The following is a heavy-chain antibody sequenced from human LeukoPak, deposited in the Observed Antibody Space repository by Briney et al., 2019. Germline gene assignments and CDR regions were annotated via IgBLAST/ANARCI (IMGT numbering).Heavy chain of an antibody. Sequence: SVKVSCKASGGTFSSYAISWVRQAPGQGLEWMGGIIPIFGTANYAQRFQGRLTITADKSTSTGYMELSSLTSEDTAVYYCARADNWEGAKGDWGQGTMVTVSS. CDR2: IIPIFGTA. V-gene: IGHV1-69*06. CDR3: ARADNWEGAKGD. J-gene: IGHJ3*01. CDR1: GGTFSSYA. D-gene: IGHD3-16*01.